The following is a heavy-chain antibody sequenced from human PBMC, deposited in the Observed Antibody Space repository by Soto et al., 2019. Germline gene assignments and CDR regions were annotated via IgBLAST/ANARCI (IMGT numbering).Heavy chain of an antibody. CDR1: GDSVSSNSAA. CDR2: TYYRSKWYN. J-gene: IGHJ6*02. CDR3: ARDKDIVVVPAAIRAYYYYGMDV. D-gene: IGHD2-2*02. V-gene: IGHV6-1*01. Sequence: SQTLSLTCAISGDSVSSNSAAWNWIRQSPSRGLEWLGRTYYRSKWYNDYAVSVKSRITINPDTSKNQFSLQLNSVTPEDTAVYYCARDKDIVVVPAAIRAYYYYGMDVWGQGNTVTVS.